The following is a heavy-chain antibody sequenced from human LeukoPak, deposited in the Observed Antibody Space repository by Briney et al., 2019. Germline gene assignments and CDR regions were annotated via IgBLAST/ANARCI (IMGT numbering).Heavy chain of an antibody. CDR3: ARGGYSYAHLAHFDY. CDR2: IIPIFGTA. Sequence: ASVKVSCTASGGTFSSYAISWVRQAPGQGLEWMGGIIPIFGTANYAQKFQGRVTITADESTSTAYMELSSLRSEDTAVYYCARGGYSYAHLAHFDYWGQGTLVTVPS. V-gene: IGHV1-69*13. CDR1: GGTFSSYA. D-gene: IGHD5-18*01. J-gene: IGHJ4*02.